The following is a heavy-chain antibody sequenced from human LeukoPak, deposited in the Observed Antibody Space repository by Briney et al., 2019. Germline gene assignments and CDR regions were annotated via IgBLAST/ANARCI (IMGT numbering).Heavy chain of an antibody. CDR3: ARSYCSSSSCQWYFDP. J-gene: IGHJ2*01. V-gene: IGHV3-48*04. D-gene: IGHD2-2*01. CDR2: VSANTI. Sequence: GGSLRLSCAASGFIFSSYSMNWVRQAPGKGLEWVSYVSANTIYYADSVKGRFTISRDNAKNSLFLQMNSLTAEDTAVYYCARSYCSSSSCQWYFDPWGRGTLVTVSS. CDR1: GFIFSSYS.